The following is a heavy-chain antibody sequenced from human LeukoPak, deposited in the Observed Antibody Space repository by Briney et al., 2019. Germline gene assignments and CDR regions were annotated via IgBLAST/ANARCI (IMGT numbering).Heavy chain of an antibody. Sequence: GASVKVSCKASGYTFTSYGISWVRQAPGQGLEWMGWISAYNGNTNYAQKLQGRVTMTTDTSTSTAYMELRSLRSDDTAVYYCARDLHQGNWFTTPRGDYWGQGTLVTVSS. V-gene: IGHV1-18*01. CDR2: ISAYNGNT. D-gene: IGHD3-9*01. J-gene: IGHJ4*02. CDR1: GYTFTSYG. CDR3: ARDLHQGNWFTTPRGDY.